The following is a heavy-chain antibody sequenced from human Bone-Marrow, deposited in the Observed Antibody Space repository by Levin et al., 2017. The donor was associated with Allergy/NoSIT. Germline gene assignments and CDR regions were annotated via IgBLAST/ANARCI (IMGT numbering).Heavy chain of an antibody. CDR2: ISGSSSNI. Sequence: GGSLRLSCAGSEFTFSNYAMNWVRQTPGKGLEWVSYISGSSSNIHYADSVKGRFTVSRDNARNSLYLQMNSLRDEDTAVYYCARDPSRGTRLTYYFDYWGQGTLVTVSS. CDR1: EFTFSNYA. CDR3: ARDPSRGTRLTYYFDY. V-gene: IGHV3-48*02. J-gene: IGHJ4*02. D-gene: IGHD3-16*01.